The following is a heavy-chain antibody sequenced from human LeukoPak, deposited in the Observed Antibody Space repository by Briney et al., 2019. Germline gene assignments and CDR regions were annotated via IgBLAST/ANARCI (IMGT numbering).Heavy chain of an antibody. J-gene: IGHJ5*02. V-gene: IGHV3-30*04. D-gene: IGHD4-17*01. Sequence: PGGSLRLSCAASGFTFSGSAMHWVRQAPGKGLEWVAVISYDGSKKYYADSVKGRFTISRDNSKKMLYMQMNSLRVEDTAVYYCAGEVLYGHRLDPWGQGTLVTVSS. CDR1: GFTFSGSA. CDR2: ISYDGSKK. CDR3: AGEVLYGHRLDP.